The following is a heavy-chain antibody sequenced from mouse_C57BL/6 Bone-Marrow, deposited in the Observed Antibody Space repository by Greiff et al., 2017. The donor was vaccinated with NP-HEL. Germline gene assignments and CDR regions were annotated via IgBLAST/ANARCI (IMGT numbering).Heavy chain of an antibody. J-gene: IGHJ1*03. CDR1: GYTFTSYW. D-gene: IGHD1-1*01. V-gene: IGHV1-50*01. CDR2: IDPSDSYT. Sequence: VQLQQPGAELVKPGASVKLSCKASGYTFTSYWMQWVKQRPGQGLEWIGEIDPSDSYTNYNQKFKGKATLTVDPSSSTAYMQLSSLTSEDSAVYYCASYDYGSTHWYFDVWGTGTTVTVSS. CDR3: ASYDYGSTHWYFDV.